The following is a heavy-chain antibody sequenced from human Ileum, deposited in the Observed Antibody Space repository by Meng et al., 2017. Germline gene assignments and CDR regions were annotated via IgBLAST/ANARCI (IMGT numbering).Heavy chain of an antibody. CDR3: AKEEYRTSWYLHFDH. CDR2: ISESDGSR. Sequence: GESLKISCAASGLTFSSYAMTWVRQAPGKGLEWVSTISESDGSRYYADSVRGRFTISRDNSKNTLYLQMNSLRAEDTAVYYCAKEEYRTSWYLHFDHWGQGNLVT. D-gene: IGHD6-13*01. J-gene: IGHJ4*02. V-gene: IGHV3-23*01. CDR1: GLTFSSYA.